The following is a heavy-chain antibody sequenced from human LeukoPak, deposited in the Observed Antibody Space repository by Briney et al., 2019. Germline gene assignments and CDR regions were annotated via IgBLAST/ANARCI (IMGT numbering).Heavy chain of an antibody. Sequence: PSETLSLTCAVYGGSFSGYYWSWIRQPPGKGLEWIGEINHSGSTNYNPSLKSRVTISVDTSKNQFSLKLSSVTAADTAVYYCARRTFYGDYFWGQGTLVTVSS. CDR3: ARRTFYGDYF. V-gene: IGHV4-34*01. D-gene: IGHD4-17*01. CDR1: GGSFSGYY. J-gene: IGHJ4*02. CDR2: INHSGST.